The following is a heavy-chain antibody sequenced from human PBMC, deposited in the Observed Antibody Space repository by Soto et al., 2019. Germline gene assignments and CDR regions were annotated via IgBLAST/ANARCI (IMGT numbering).Heavy chain of an antibody. J-gene: IGHJ3*02. CDR2: IYYSGST. D-gene: IGHD3-22*01. Sequence: QVQLQESGPGLVKPSQTLSLTCTVSGGSISSGGYYWSWIRQHPGKGLEWIGYIYYSGSTYYNASLKNRVTISVDTSKNQISMKLSYVTAADTEVYYCARDLRDSSGYVTEYLYAFDIWGQGTIFTVSA. V-gene: IGHV4-31*03. CDR3: ARDLRDSSGYVTEYLYAFDI. CDR1: GGSISSGGYY.